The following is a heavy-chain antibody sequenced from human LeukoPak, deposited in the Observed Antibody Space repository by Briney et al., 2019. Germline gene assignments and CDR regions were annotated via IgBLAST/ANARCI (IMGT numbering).Heavy chain of an antibody. Sequence: SETLSLTCTVSGGSISSYYWSWIRQPPGKGLEWIGYIYYTGSTNYNPSLKSRVTISVDTSKNQFSLKQSSVTAADTAVYYCARELGFSAFDIWGQGTMVTVSS. CDR3: ARELGFSAFDI. D-gene: IGHD7-27*01. V-gene: IGHV4-59*01. CDR2: IYYTGST. J-gene: IGHJ3*02. CDR1: GGSISSYY.